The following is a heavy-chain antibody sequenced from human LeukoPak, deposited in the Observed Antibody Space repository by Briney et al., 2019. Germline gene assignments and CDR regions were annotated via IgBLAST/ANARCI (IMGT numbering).Heavy chain of an antibody. Sequence: SETLFLTCTVSGGSISSYYWSWIRKPPGKGLGGIGYIYYSASTNYNPSLKSRVTISVDTSKNQFSLKLSSVTAADTAVYYCARGTLYGDYYFDYWGQGTLVTVSS. CDR1: GGSISSYY. D-gene: IGHD4-17*01. J-gene: IGHJ4*02. V-gene: IGHV4-59*01. CDR3: ARGTLYGDYYFDY. CDR2: IYYSAST.